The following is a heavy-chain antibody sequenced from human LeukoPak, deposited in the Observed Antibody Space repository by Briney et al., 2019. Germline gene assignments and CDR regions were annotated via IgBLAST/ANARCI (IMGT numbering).Heavy chain of an antibody. CDR2: IRYDGSNK. CDR3: AKVRRQWLVLNYYYMDV. D-gene: IGHD6-19*01. V-gene: IGHV3-30*02. Sequence: PGGSLRLSCAASGFTFSSYGMHWVRQAPGKGLEWVAFIRYDGSNKYYADSVKGRFTISRDNSKNTLYLQMNSLRAEDTTVYYCAKVRRQWLVLNYYYMDVWGKGTTVTISS. J-gene: IGHJ6*03. CDR1: GFTFSSYG.